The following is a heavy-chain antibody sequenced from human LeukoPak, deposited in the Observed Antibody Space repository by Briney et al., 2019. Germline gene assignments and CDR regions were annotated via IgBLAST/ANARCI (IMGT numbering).Heavy chain of an antibody. V-gene: IGHV4-34*01. J-gene: IGHJ4*02. CDR1: GTSISSYY. Sequence: PSETLSLTCTVSGTSISSYYWSWIRQPPGKGLEWIGEINHSGSTNYNPSLKSRVTISVDTSKNQFSLKLSSVTAADTAVYYCARRGYPKSFDYWGQGTLVTVSS. D-gene: IGHD2-15*01. CDR3: ARRGYPKSFDY. CDR2: INHSGST.